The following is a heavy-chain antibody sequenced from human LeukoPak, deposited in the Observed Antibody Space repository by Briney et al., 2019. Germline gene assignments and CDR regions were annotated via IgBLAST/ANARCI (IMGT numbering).Heavy chain of an antibody. Sequence: SEALSLTCTVSGGAISSSHYYWGWLRQPPGKGREWIGSIYYSGSTSYNSSLKSRVTISVDTSKNQFSLKLSSVTAADTAVYYCAILPARDTYYYDSSGYYRPGVHWGQGTLVTVSS. CDR2: IYYSGST. CDR1: GGAISSSHYY. D-gene: IGHD3-22*01. V-gene: IGHV4-39*07. J-gene: IGHJ4*02. CDR3: AILPARDTYYYDSSGYYRPGVH.